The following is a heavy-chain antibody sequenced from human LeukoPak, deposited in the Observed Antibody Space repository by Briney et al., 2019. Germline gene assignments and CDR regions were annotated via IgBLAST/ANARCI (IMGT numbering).Heavy chain of an antibody. CDR3: ARLEYCGASSCYGDY. CDR2: IYTTGKT. CDR1: GGSISSYY. V-gene: IGHV4-4*07. J-gene: IGHJ4*02. D-gene: IGHD2-15*01. Sequence: SETLSLTCTVSGGSISSYYWSWIRQPAGKGLEWIGRIYTTGKTNYNPSLRSRVTMSVDTSKNQFSLKLSSVTAADTAMYYCARLEYCGASSCYGDYWGRGIVVTVSS.